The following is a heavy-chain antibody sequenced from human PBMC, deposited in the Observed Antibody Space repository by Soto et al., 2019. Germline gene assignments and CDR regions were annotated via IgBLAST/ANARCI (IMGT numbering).Heavy chain of an antibody. J-gene: IGHJ4*02. V-gene: IGHV4-59*01. CDR3: ARGKHDYGDYEQFDY. CDR1: GGSISSYY. Sequence: SETLSLTCTVSGGSISSYYWSWIRQPPGKGLEWIGYIYYSGSTNYNPSLKSRVTISVDTSKNQFSLKLSSVTAADTAVYYCARGKHDYGDYEQFDYWGQANLVTVSS. CDR2: IYYSGST. D-gene: IGHD4-17*01.